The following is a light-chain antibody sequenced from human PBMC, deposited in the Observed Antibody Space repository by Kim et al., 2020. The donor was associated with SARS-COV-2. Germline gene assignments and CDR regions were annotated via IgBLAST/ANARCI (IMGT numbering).Light chain of an antibody. J-gene: IGKJ1*01. CDR3: QQYNNWPPWT. V-gene: IGKV3-15*01. Sequence: PGESATLSSRASQSIAGDISWYQHKSAQPPRLLIYGASIRATGVPTRFRGSGSGTEFTLTINNLQSEDFGVYYCQQYNNWPPWTFGQGTKVDIK. CDR1: QSIAGD. CDR2: GAS.